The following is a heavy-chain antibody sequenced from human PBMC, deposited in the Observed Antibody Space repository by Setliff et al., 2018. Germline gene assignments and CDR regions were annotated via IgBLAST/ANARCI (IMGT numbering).Heavy chain of an antibody. V-gene: IGHV4-59*08. J-gene: IGHJ4*02. CDR1: GGSISSYY. Sequence: LSLTCTVSGGSISSYYWSWIRQPPGKGLEWIGYIYYSGSTNYNPPLKSRVTISRDTSKNQVSLKLNSVTATDTAVYYCAGAGGNSDYFDYWGQGTLVTVSS. CDR3: AGAGGNSDYFDY. D-gene: IGHD2-21*02. CDR2: IYYSGST.